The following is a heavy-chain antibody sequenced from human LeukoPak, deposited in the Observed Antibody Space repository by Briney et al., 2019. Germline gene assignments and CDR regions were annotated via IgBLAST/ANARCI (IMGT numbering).Heavy chain of an antibody. CDR3: ARKIKSTIFGVVRPAFDI. V-gene: IGHV4-61*02. CDR1: GGSISSGSYY. D-gene: IGHD3-3*01. J-gene: IGHJ3*02. CDR2: IYTSGST. Sequence: SETLSFTCTVSGGSISSGSYYWSWIRQPAGKGLEWIGRIYTSGSTNYNPSLKSRVTISVDTSKNQFSLKLSSVTAADTAVYYCARKIKSTIFGVVRPAFDIWGQGTMVTVSS.